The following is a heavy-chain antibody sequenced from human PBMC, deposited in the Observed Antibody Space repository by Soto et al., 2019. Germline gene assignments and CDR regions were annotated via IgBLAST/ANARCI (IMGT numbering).Heavy chain of an antibody. J-gene: IGHJ4*02. V-gene: IGHV1-18*04. CDR3: ARDGPGGSLDY. Sequence: ASVKVSCKASGYTFSSYGISWVRQAPGQGLEWMGWISPYKGNTNYAQKLQGRVTMTTDTSTNTAYMEVRSLTSDDTAMYYCARDGPGGSLDYWGQGTLVTVSS. D-gene: IGHD2-8*02. CDR1: GYTFSSYG. CDR2: ISPYKGNT.